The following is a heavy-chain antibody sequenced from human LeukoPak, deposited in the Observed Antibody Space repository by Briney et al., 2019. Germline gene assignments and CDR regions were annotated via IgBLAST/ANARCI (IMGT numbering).Heavy chain of an antibody. CDR1: GGSISSGSYY. Sequence: SQTLSLTCTVSGGSISSGSYYWSWIRQPAGKGLEWIGRIYTSGSTKYNPSLKSRVTISVDTSKNQFSLKLSSVTAADTAVYYCARWGHDYSVSGPLYYYYYYMDVWGKGTTVTVSS. J-gene: IGHJ6*03. CDR2: IYTSGST. CDR3: ARWGHDYSVSGPLYYYYYYMDV. V-gene: IGHV4-61*02. D-gene: IGHD4-11*01.